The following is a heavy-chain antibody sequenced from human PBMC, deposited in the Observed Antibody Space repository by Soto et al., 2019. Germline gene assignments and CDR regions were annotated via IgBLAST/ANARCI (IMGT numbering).Heavy chain of an antibody. J-gene: IGHJ3*02. CDR3: ARDLPTTVVTPVPFCNAFDI. Sequence: GGSLRLSCAASGFTFSSYGMHWVRQAPGKGLEWVAVISYDGSNKYYADSVKGRFTISRDNSKNTLYLQMNSLRSEDTAVYYCARDLPTTVVTPVPFCNAFDIWGQGTMVTVSS. V-gene: IGHV3-30*03. D-gene: IGHD4-17*01. CDR1: GFTFSSYG. CDR2: ISYDGSNK.